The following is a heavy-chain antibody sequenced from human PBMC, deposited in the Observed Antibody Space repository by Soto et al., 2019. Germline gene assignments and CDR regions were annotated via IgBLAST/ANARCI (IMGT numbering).Heavy chain of an antibody. CDR1: GCSISSSSCY. D-gene: IGHD5-12*01. J-gene: IGHJ6*03. CDR2: FYYSGST. Sequence: KPSETLSLTCTVSGCSISSSSCYWGWIRQSPGKGLEWIGSFYYSGSTYYSPSLRSRVTISGDTSKKQISLRLSSVTAADTAVYYCARISVASRYMDVWGKGTTVTVSS. V-gene: IGHV4-39*01. CDR3: ARISVASRYMDV.